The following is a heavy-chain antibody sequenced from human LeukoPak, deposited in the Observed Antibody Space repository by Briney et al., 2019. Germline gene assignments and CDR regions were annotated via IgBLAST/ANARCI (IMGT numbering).Heavy chain of an antibody. CDR1: GFTFSSYA. Sequence: GGSLRLSCAASGFTFSSYAMSWVRQAPGKGLEWVSAISGGGGSTYYADSVKGRFTISRDNAKDTLYLQMNSLSAEDTALYYCARGGVTAGFDYWGQGTLVTVSS. J-gene: IGHJ4*02. D-gene: IGHD2-2*01. CDR2: ISGGGGST. V-gene: IGHV3-23*01. CDR3: ARGGVTAGFDY.